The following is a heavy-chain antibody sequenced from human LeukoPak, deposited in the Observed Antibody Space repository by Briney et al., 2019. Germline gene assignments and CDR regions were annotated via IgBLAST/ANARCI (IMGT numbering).Heavy chain of an antibody. CDR2: IYYSGST. D-gene: IGHD1-26*01. Sequence: SETLSLTCTVSGGSISSSSYYWGWIRQPPGKGLEWIGSIYYSGSTYYNPSLKSRVTISVDTSKNQFSLKLSSVTAEDTAVYYCASGPSGSYYEPFDYWGQGTLVTVSS. J-gene: IGHJ4*02. CDR1: GGSISSSSYY. V-gene: IGHV4-39*07. CDR3: ASGPSGSYYEPFDY.